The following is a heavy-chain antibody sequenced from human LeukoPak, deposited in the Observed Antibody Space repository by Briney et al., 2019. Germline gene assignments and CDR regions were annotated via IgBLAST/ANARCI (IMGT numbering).Heavy chain of an antibody. CDR3: ASSPLPLYYYGMDV. CDR2: IYSGGST. Sequence: GGSLRLSCAASGFTVSSNYMSWVRLAPGKGLEWVSVIYSGGSTYYADSVKGRFAISRDNSKNTLYLQMNSLRAEDTAVYYCASSPLPLYYYGMDVWGQGTTVTVSS. V-gene: IGHV3-66*01. J-gene: IGHJ6*02. CDR1: GFTVSSNY.